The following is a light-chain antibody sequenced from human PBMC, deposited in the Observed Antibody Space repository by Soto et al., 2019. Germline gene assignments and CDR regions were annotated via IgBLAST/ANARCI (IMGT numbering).Light chain of an antibody. CDR2: AAS. Sequence: DIQMTQSPSTLPASVGDRVTITCRASHSIMTYLNWYQLKPGKPPRLLIYAASSLQSGVPSRFSGSGSGTDFTLTVTNLQPEDFATYSCQQSYNSPQTFGQGTKVDIK. J-gene: IGKJ1*01. V-gene: IGKV1-39*01. CDR3: QQSYNSPQT. CDR1: HSIMTY.